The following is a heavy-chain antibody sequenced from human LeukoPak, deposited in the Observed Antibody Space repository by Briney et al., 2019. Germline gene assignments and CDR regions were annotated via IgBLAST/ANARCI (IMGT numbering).Heavy chain of an antibody. CDR2: IHYSGST. CDR1: GGSINSTTYY. V-gene: IGHV4-39*07. CDR3: ARVQSRLSWFDP. Sequence: PSETLSLTCTVSGGSINSTTYYWGWIRQPPGKGLEWIGSIHYSGSTYYNPSLKSRVTISVDTSKNQFSLKLSSVTAADTAVYYCARVQSRLSWFDPWGQGTLVTVSS. J-gene: IGHJ5*02.